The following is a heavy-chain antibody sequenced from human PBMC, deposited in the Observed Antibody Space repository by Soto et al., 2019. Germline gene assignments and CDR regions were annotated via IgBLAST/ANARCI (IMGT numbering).Heavy chain of an antibody. D-gene: IGHD1-7*01. Sequence: PGGSLRLSCAASGFTFRTYGMNWVRQAPGKGLEWVSYISSTSSSIYYADSVKGRFTISRDNAKNTLYLQMNSLRADDTAVYYCGRDGNTAITYYYHMDLWGKGTTVTVSS. V-gene: IGHV3-48*04. CDR3: GRDGNTAITYYYHMDL. CDR1: GFTFRTYG. CDR2: ISSTSSSI. J-gene: IGHJ6*03.